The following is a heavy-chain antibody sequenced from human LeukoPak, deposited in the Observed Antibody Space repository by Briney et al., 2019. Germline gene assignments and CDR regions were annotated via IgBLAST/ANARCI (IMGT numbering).Heavy chain of an antibody. Sequence: ASVKVSCKASGGTFSSYAISWVRQAPGQGLEWMGGIIPIFGTANYAQKFQGRVTITTDESTRTAYMEMSSLRSEDTAVYYCASSPSYYDFWSGYQYNWFDPWGQGTLVTVFS. V-gene: IGHV1-69*05. CDR3: ASSPSYYDFWSGYQYNWFDP. CDR2: IIPIFGTA. CDR1: GGTFSSYA. J-gene: IGHJ5*02. D-gene: IGHD3-3*01.